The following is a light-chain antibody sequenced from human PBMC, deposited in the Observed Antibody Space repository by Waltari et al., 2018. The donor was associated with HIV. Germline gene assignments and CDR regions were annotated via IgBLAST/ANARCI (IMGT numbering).Light chain of an antibody. Sequence: DIVMTQSPDPLAVSLGARATVTCTSSRTVLYNRNYLAWYQQKPGQAPKVLIYWASTRAFGVPDRCSGSGSETDFSLTISRVQADDVAIYYCQQYYTLRSPFGGGTKIEI. CDR3: QQYYTLRSP. V-gene: IGKV4-1*01. CDR2: WAS. J-gene: IGKJ4*01. CDR1: RTVLYNRNY.